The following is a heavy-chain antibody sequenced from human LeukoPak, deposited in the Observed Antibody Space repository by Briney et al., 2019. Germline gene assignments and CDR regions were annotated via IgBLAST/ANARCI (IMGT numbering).Heavy chain of an antibody. J-gene: IGHJ4*02. CDR1: GFTFSSYS. V-gene: IGHV3-21*01. Sequence: GGSLRLSCAASGFTFSSYSMNWVRQAPGKGLEWVSSISSSSSYIYYADSVKGRFTISRDNAKNSLYLQMNSLRAEDTAVYYCARDARSTSCYKYWGQGTLVTVSS. CDR3: ARDARSTSCYKY. CDR2: ISSSSSYI. D-gene: IGHD2-2*02.